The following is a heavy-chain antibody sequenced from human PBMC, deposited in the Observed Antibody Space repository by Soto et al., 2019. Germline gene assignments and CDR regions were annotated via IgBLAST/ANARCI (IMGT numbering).Heavy chain of an antibody. CDR3: ARETAMDIRAGVGLLGYYYYGMDV. V-gene: IGHV3-30-3*01. CDR1: GFTFSSYA. J-gene: IGHJ6*02. CDR2: ISYDGSNK. Sequence: GGSLRLSCAASGFTFSSYAMHWVRQAPGKGLEWVAVISYDGSNKYYADSVKGRFTISRDNSKNTLYLQMNSLRAEDTAVYYCARETAMDIRAGVGLLGYYYYGMDVWGQGTTVTVSS. D-gene: IGHD5-18*01.